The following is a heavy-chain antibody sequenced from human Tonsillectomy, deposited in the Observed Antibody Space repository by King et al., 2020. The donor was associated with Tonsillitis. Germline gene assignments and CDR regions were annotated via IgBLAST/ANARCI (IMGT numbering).Heavy chain of an antibody. D-gene: IGHD2/OR15-2a*01. Sequence: VQLVESGAEVKKPGASVKVSCKASGGTFSSYAISWVRQAPGQGLEWVGGIITIFGTANYAQKFQGRVTITADESTSTAYMELSSLRSEDTAVYYCARDPLSFLDDPRYYYGMDVWGQGTTVTVSS. J-gene: IGHJ6*02. CDR2: IITIFGTA. CDR1: GGTFSSYA. CDR3: ARDPLSFLDDPRYYYGMDV. V-gene: IGHV1-69*01.